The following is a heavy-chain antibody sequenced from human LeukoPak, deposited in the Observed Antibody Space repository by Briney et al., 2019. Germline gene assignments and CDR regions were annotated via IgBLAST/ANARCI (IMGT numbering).Heavy chain of an antibody. CDR2: IYPAGSDT. V-gene: IGHV5-51*01. Sequence: GESLKISCKGSGYTFSSSWIGWVRQMPGIGLEWMGFIYPAGSDTRYSPSFQGQVSISVDKSSSTAYLQWSSLKASDTAMYYCARLYGHYFDYWGQGTLVTVSS. CDR3: ARLYGHYFDY. J-gene: IGHJ4*02. CDR1: GYTFSSSW. D-gene: IGHD4-17*01.